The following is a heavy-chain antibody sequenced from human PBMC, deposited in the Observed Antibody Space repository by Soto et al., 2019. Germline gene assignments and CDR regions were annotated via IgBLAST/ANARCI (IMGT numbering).Heavy chain of an antibody. Sequence: QITLKESGPTLVKPTQTLTLTCTFSGFSLTTSGVSVGWIRQPPGKALEWVAFIYWNDDKRYSPSLKSRLTITKDNSKKQVALTITDIDPVDTATYYCAYRVGSRGSFDFWGPGTLVTVSS. CDR2: IYWNDDK. J-gene: IGHJ4*02. V-gene: IGHV2-5*01. CDR1: GFSLTTSGVS. CDR3: AYRVGSRGSFDF. D-gene: IGHD6-25*01.